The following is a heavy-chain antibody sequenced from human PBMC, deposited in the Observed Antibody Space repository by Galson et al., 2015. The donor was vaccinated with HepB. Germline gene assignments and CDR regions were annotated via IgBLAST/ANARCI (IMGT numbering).Heavy chain of an antibody. CDR1: GFTFNNFS. D-gene: IGHD6-13*01. Sequence: SLRLSCAASGFTFNNFSMNWVRQAPGKGLEWVSYISTSSSSIYYADSVKGRFTISRDNAKNSLYLQMNRLRAEDTAVYYCARFSSSRDFGYWGQGTLVTVSS. V-gene: IGHV3-48*01. CDR3: ARFSSSRDFGY. J-gene: IGHJ4*02. CDR2: ISTSSSSI.